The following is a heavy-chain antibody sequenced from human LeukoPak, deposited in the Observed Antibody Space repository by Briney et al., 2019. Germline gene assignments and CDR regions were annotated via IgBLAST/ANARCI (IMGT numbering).Heavy chain of an antibody. CDR1: GFTFGSCA. J-gene: IGHJ6*04. V-gene: IGHV3-23*01. CDR2: ISDSGAFT. Sequence: PGGSLRLSCAASGFTFGSCAMNWVRQAPGKGLEWVSAISDSGAFTYYADSVKGRFTISRDNSKNTLYLQMNSLRAEDTAVYYCAKDKVLWFGESSDGMDVWGKGTTVTVSS. CDR3: AKDKVLWFGESSDGMDV. D-gene: IGHD3-10*01.